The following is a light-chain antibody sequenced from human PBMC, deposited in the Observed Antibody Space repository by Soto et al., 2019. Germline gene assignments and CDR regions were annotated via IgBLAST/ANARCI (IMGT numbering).Light chain of an antibody. CDR2: SAS. CDR1: QSVGGY. V-gene: IGKV3-20*01. J-gene: IGKJ4*01. Sequence: EIVLTQSPATLSLSPGERATLSCRASQSVGGYLDWYQQKPGQAPRLLIYSASSRATGIPHRFSGTGSGTDFTLTISRLEPEDFAVYYCHQYATSPLTFGGGTKVEMK. CDR3: HQYATSPLT.